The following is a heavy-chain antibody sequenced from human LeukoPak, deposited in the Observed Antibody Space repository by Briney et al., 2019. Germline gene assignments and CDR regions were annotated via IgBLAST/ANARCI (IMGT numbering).Heavy chain of an antibody. D-gene: IGHD6-6*01. J-gene: IGHJ4*02. V-gene: IGHV3-53*01. CDR1: GFTVSSNY. Sequence: GGSLRLSCAASGFTVSSNYMSWVRQAPGKGLEWVSVIYSGGSTYYADSVEGRFTISRDNSKNTLYLQMNSLRAEDTAVYYCAKAVDREYSSSSDYWGQGTLVTVSS. CDR2: IYSGGST. CDR3: AKAVDREYSSSSDY.